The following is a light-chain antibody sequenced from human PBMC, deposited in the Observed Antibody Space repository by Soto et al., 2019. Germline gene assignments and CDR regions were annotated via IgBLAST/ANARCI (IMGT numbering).Light chain of an antibody. CDR1: QTISSW. CDR2: KAS. J-gene: IGKJ1*01. V-gene: IGKV1-5*03. CDR3: QHYNSYSEA. Sequence: DLQMTQSPFTLSVSLADGFTITCRASQTISSWLAWYQQKPGKAPKLLIYKASTLKSGVPSRFSGSGSGTEFTLTISSLQPDDFATYYCQHYNSYSEAFGQGTKVDIK.